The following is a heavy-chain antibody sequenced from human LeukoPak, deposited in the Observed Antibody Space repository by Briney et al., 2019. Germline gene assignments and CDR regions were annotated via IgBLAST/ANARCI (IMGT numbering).Heavy chain of an antibody. J-gene: IGHJ4*02. D-gene: IGHD7-27*01. Sequence: PGGSLRLSCAASGFTFRSYVMSWVRLAPGKGLEWVSGLNTDGAWIYYADSVKGRFTISRDNSKNTLYLQMNSLRAEDTAVYYCAKSKLGIITEYFDYWGQGTLVTVSS. V-gene: IGHV3-23*01. CDR3: AKSKLGIITEYFDY. CDR2: LNTDGAWI. CDR1: GFTFRSYV.